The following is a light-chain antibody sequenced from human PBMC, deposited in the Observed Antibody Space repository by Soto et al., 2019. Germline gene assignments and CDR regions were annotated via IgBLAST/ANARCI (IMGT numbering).Light chain of an antibody. J-gene: IGLJ1*01. CDR2: EVS. V-gene: IGLV2-8*01. CDR1: SSDIGGYNY. CDR3: SSYARSPCV. Sequence: QSVLTQPPSASGSPGQSVTISCTGTSSDIGGYNYVSWYQQHPGKAPKLIIYEVSKRPSGVPDRFSGSKSGNTASLTVSGLQAEDEADYSCSSYARSPCVFGTGTKVTL.